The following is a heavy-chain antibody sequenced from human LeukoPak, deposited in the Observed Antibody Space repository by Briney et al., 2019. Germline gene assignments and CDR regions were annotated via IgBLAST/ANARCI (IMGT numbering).Heavy chain of an antibody. Sequence: GGSLRLSCTVSGFTVSSNSMSWVRHAPGKGLEWVSFIYSDNTHYSDSVKGRFTISRDNSKNTLSLQMNSLRPEDTAVYYCARRAGAYSHPYDYWGQGTLVTVSS. D-gene: IGHD4/OR15-4a*01. CDR1: GFTVSSNS. CDR3: ARRAGAYSHPYDY. V-gene: IGHV3-53*01. J-gene: IGHJ4*02. CDR2: IYSDNT.